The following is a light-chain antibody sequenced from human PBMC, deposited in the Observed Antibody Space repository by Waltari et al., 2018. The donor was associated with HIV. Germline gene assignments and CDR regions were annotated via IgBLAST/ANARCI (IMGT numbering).Light chain of an antibody. Sequence: VLTQSPGTLSVSPGERATLSCRASQRIDTTSLSWYQQKPGQAPRLVIYGIPPRFSGSGSGTDFTLTISSLQPEDFASYYCLQDYNLPGAFGQGTRVEIK. J-gene: IGKJ1*01. V-gene: IGKV3D-7*01. CDR3: LQDYNLPGA. CDR1: QRIDTTS.